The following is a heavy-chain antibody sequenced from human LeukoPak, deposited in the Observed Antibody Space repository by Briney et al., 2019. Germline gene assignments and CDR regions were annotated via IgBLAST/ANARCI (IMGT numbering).Heavy chain of an antibody. CDR3: AREGGRKARDYYYHYGMDV. CDR1: GYTFTSYY. D-gene: IGHD2-15*01. V-gene: IGHV1-46*01. CDR2: LNPSGGST. J-gene: IGHJ6*02. Sequence: VASVKVSCKASGYTFTSYYMHSVRQAPGQGLEWMGILNPSGGSTSYAQSFQGRVTMTRDTSKNQFSLKLSSVTAADTAVYYCAREGGRKARDYYYHYGMDVWGQGTTVTVSS.